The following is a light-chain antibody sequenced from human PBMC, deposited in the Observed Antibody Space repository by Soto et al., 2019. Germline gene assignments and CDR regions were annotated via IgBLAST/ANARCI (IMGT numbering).Light chain of an antibody. CDR1: QSVSNSY. V-gene: IGKV3-20*01. CDR2: AAS. J-gene: IGKJ1*01. CDR3: QQYGGSTWA. Sequence: EIVLTQSPGTLPLSPGERATLSCRASQSVSNSYLAWYQQKPGQAPRLLIYAASSRDTGIPDRFSGSGSVTDFTLTISRLEPEDFAVYYCQQYGGSTWAFGQGTKVEIK.